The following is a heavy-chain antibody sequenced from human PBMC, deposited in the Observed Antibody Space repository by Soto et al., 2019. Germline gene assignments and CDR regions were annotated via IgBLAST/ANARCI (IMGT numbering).Heavy chain of an antibody. D-gene: IGHD4-17*01. J-gene: IGHJ4*02. Sequence: QVQLVQSGAEVKKPGSSVKVSCKASGGTFSSYAISWVRQAPGQGLEWMGGVIPIFGTANYAQKYQGRVTITADEXTXXAYMELGRLRSEATAVYYCARASKGYSRTVATLDYWGQGTLVTVSS. CDR2: VIPIFGTA. V-gene: IGHV1-69*12. CDR3: ARASKGYSRTVATLDY. CDR1: GGTFSSYA.